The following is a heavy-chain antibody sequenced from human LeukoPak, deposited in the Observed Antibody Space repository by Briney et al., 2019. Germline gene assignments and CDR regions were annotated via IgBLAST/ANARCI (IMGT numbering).Heavy chain of an antibody. Sequence: GGSLRLSCAASGFTFSSYSMNWVRQAPGKGLEWVSSISSSSSYIYYADSVKGRFTISRDNAKNSLYLQMNSLRAEDTAVYYCARVRRDGYNWGRNDYWGQGTLVTVSS. CDR1: GFTFSSYS. V-gene: IGHV3-21*01. CDR3: ARVRRDGYNWGRNDY. J-gene: IGHJ4*02. D-gene: IGHD5-24*01. CDR2: ISSSSSYI.